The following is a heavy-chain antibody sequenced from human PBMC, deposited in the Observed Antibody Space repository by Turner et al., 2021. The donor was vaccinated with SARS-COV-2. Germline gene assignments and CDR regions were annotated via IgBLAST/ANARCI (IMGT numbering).Heavy chain of an antibody. CDR1: GFTFSSYW. J-gene: IGHJ4*02. CDR3: ARDQGAVTGAYDY. Sequence: EVQLVESGGGLVQPGGSLRLSCAASGFTFSSYWMSWVRQDPGKGLEWVANIKQDGSEKYYVDSVKGRFTISRDNAKNSLSLQMNSLRAEDTAVYYCARDQGAVTGAYDYWGQGTLVTVSS. D-gene: IGHD6-19*01. V-gene: IGHV3-7*01. CDR2: IKQDGSEK.